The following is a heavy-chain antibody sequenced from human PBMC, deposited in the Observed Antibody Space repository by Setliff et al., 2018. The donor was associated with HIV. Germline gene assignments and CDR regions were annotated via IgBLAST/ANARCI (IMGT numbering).Heavy chain of an antibody. Sequence: PSETLSLTCAVSNYSISSAYYWGWIRHPPGKGLGWIGSIYHSGSTYYNPSLKSRVTISVDTSKNQFSLKLNSVTAADTAMYYCARDGGSSGWYFVLGYSDYWGPGTQGTVS. CDR2: IYHSGST. CDR3: ARDGGSSGWYFVLGYSDY. CDR1: NYSISSAYY. J-gene: IGHJ4*02. V-gene: IGHV4-38-2*02. D-gene: IGHD6-19*01.